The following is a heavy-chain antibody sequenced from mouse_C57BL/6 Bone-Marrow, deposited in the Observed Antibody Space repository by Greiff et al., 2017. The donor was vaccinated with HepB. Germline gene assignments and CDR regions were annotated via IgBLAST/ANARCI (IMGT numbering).Heavy chain of an antibody. V-gene: IGHV2-2*01. CDR3: ARTNYYGSSYAMDY. D-gene: IGHD1-1*01. J-gene: IGHJ4*01. CDR1: GFSLTSYG. Sequence: QVQLQQSGPGLVQPSQSLSITCTVSGFSLTSYGVHWVRQSPGKGLEWRGVIWSGGSTDYNAAFISRLSISKDNSKSQVFFKMNSLQADDTAIYYCARTNYYGSSYAMDYWGQGTSVTVSS. CDR2: IWSGGST.